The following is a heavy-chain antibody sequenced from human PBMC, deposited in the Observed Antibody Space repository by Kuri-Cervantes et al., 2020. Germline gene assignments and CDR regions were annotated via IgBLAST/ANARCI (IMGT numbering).Heavy chain of an antibody. V-gene: IGHV4-39*01. CDR1: GGSISSSSYY. J-gene: IGHJ6*02. CDR3: ARRGAGCPSYYYGMDV. D-gene: IGHD3-9*01. Sequence: GSLRLSCTVSGGSISSSSYYWGWIRQPPGKGLEWIGSIYYSGSTYYNPSLKSRVTISVDTSKNQFSLKLSSVTAADPAVSYCARRGAGCPSYYYGMDVWGQGTTVTVSS. CDR2: IYYSGST.